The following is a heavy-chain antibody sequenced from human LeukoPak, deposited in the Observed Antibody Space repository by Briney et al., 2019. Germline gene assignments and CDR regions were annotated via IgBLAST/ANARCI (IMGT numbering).Heavy chain of an antibody. CDR3: ATNTYNGYAIDS. Sequence: REASVKVSCKISGHTLAELSMHWVRQGPGKGLDWMGGFDPESGKTIYAEKFQGRVSMTEDTSTDTAYMELNSLSSEDTAIYYCATNTYNGYAIDSWGQGTLVTVSS. D-gene: IGHD5-12*01. CDR2: FDPESGKT. J-gene: IGHJ4*02. V-gene: IGHV1-24*01. CDR1: GHTLAELS.